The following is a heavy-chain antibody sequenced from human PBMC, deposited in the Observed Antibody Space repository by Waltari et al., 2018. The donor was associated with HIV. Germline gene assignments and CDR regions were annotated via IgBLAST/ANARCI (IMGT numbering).Heavy chain of an antibody. J-gene: IGHJ4*02. D-gene: IGHD3-22*01. Sequence: QVTLKESGPVLVKPTETLTLTCTVSGFSLSNARMGVSWIRQPPGKALEWLAHIFSNDEKSYSTSLKSRLTISKDTSKSQVVLTMTNMDPVDTATYYCARMVYYYDSSGSNSHYFDYWGQGTLVTVSS. CDR1: GFSLSNARMG. CDR3: ARMVYYYDSSGSNSHYFDY. CDR2: IFSNDEK. V-gene: IGHV2-26*01.